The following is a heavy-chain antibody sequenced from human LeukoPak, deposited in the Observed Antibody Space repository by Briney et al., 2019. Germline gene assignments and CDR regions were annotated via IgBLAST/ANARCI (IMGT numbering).Heavy chain of an antibody. J-gene: IGHJ5*02. D-gene: IGHD5-24*01. Sequence: SETQTLTCTVSGGSISSGDYYWSWIRQPPGKGLEWIGHIYYSGSTYYNPSLKSRVTISVDTSKNQFSLKLSSVTAADTAVYYCARGRRDGYNPAGWFDPWGQGTLVTVSS. V-gene: IGHV4-30-4*01. CDR1: GGSISSGDYY. CDR3: ARGRRDGYNPAGWFDP. CDR2: IYYSGST.